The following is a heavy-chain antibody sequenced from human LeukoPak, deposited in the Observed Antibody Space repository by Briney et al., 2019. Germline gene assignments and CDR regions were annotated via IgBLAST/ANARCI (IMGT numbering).Heavy chain of an antibody. D-gene: IGHD5-12*01. Sequence: VASVKVCCKASGYTFTGYYMHWVRQAPGQGLEWMGWINPNSGGTNYAQKFQGRATMTRDTSISTAYMELSRLRSDDTAVYYCARVLGGYDRGDYWGQGTLVTVSS. V-gene: IGHV1-2*02. J-gene: IGHJ4*02. CDR3: ARVLGGYDRGDY. CDR2: INPNSGGT. CDR1: GYTFTGYY.